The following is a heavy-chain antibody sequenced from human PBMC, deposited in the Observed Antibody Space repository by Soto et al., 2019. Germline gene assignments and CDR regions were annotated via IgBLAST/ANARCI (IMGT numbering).Heavy chain of an antibody. D-gene: IGHD3-3*01. V-gene: IGHV3-23*01. Sequence: EVQLLESGGGLVQPGGSLRLSCAASGFTFSNYAMSWVRQAPGEGLEWVSGISGSGGSTYYADSVKGRFTISRDNSKNTLDLQMNSLRAEDTAVYYCAKQPYYDFWSGYNYGMDVGGHGTTVTVS. J-gene: IGHJ6*02. CDR1: GFTFSNYA. CDR3: AKQPYYDFWSGYNYGMDV. CDR2: ISGSGGST.